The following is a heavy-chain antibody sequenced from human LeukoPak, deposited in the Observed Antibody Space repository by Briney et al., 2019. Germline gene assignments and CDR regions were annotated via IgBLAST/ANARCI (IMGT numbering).Heavy chain of an antibody. V-gene: IGHV3-48*01. Sequence: GGSLRLSCAASGFTFSSYSMNWVRQAPGKGLEWVSYISSSSSTIYYADSVKGRFTIPRDNSKNTLSLQMNSLRAEDTAVYYCARDGDIYGSGRYNWFDPWGQGTLVTVSS. J-gene: IGHJ5*02. CDR1: GFTFSSYS. CDR2: ISSSSSTI. CDR3: ARDGDIYGSGRYNWFDP. D-gene: IGHD3-10*01.